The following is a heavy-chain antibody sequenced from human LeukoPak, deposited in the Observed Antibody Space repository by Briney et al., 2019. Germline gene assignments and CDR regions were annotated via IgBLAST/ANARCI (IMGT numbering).Heavy chain of an antibody. D-gene: IGHD2-21*02. Sequence: SETLSLTCTVSGGSXSXSSDXWGXXRQHPXNGXEWXGSIYFSGTTYYNPYLKIRVTIYDDAYKNQFYLKLSSVTAADTAVYSCARQRWVTGPADYWGQGTLVTVSS. V-gene: IGHV4-39*01. CDR1: GGSXSXSSDX. CDR2: IYFSGTT. J-gene: IGHJ4*02. CDR3: ARQRWVTGPADY.